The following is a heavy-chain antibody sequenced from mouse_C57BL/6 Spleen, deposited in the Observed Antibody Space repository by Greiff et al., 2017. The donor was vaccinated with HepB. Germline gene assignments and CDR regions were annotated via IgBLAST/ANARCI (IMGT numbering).Heavy chain of an antibody. J-gene: IGHJ2*01. CDR2: INPSDSDT. CDR1: GYTLTSYW. V-gene: IGHV1-74*01. CDR3: AMAAHYFDY. Sequence: VKLQQPGAELVKPGASVKVSCKASGYTLTSYWMHWVKQSPGQGLEGIGRINPSDSDTNYNQKFKGKATLTVDKSSSTAYMQLSSLTSEDSAVYYCAMAAHYFDYWGQGTTLTVSS.